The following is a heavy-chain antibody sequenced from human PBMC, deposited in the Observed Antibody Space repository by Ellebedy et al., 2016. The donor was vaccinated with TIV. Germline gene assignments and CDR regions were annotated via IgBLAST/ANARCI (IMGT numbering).Heavy chain of an antibody. CDR2: ISYNGGDT. V-gene: IGHV1-2*02. CDR1: GYTFTGYY. J-gene: IGHJ4*02. CDR3: ARVPGNWNDNKHFDY. Sequence: AASVKVSCKASGYTFTGYYFHWVRQAPGQGLEWMGYISYNGGDTNYAQKFQGRVTMTTDTSITTAYMDLRRLTSDDTAIYYCARVPGNWNDNKHFDYWGQGTLVTVSS. D-gene: IGHD1-1*01.